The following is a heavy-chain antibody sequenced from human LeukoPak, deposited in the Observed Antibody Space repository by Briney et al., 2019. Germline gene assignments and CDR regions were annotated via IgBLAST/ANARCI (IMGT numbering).Heavy chain of an antibody. J-gene: IGHJ4*02. CDR2: IRQDGSER. V-gene: IGHV3-7*01. CDR1: GFIFSNYW. CDR3: ARDWGSTGYYLYDS. Sequence: PGGSLRLSCAASGFIFSNYWMTWVRQAPGKGLEWVAHIRQDGSERHYVDSVKDRFTISRDNAKNSLDLQMDSLRAEDTAVYYCARDWGSTGYYLYDSWGQGTLVTVSS. D-gene: IGHD1-26*01.